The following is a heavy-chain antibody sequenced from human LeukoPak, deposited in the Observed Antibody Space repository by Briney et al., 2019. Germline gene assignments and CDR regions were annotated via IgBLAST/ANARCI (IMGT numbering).Heavy chain of an antibody. Sequence: GGSLRLSCAASGFTFSNYAMRWVRQAPGKGLEWVSAISGSGGSTYYADSVRGRFTISRDNSKNTLYLQMNSLRAEDTAVYYCANLQAVAGTDPWGQGTLVTVSS. V-gene: IGHV3-23*01. CDR3: ANLQAVAGTDP. D-gene: IGHD6-19*01. J-gene: IGHJ5*02. CDR2: ISGSGGST. CDR1: GFTFSNYA.